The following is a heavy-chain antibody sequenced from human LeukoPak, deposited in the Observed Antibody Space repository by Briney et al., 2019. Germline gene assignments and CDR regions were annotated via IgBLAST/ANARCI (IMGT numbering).Heavy chain of an antibody. CDR1: GFTFSSYA. V-gene: IGHV3-49*04. J-gene: IGHJ3*02. Sequence: HPGGSLRPSCAASGFTFSSYAMSWVRQAPGKGLEWVGFIRSKAYGGTTEYAASVKGRFTISRDDSKSIAYLQMNSLKTEDTAVYYCTSGGTVTTGDPDAFDIWGQGTMVTVSS. CDR2: IRSKAYGGTT. D-gene: IGHD4-17*01. CDR3: TSGGTVTTGDPDAFDI.